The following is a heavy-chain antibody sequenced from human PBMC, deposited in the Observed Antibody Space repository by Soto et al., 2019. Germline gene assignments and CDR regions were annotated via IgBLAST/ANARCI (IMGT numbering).Heavy chain of an antibody. CDR3: ARGVGDFYDSSAFYKPLRY. D-gene: IGHD3-22*01. J-gene: IGHJ4*02. V-gene: IGHV3-23*01. CDR2: ISGSGGGR. CDR1: GFTFSSYA. Sequence: HPGGSLRLSCAASGFTFSSYAMSWVRQAPGKGLEWVSAISGSGGGRYYIDSVKGRFTISRDNSENTLYLQLNSLRAEDTAIYYCARGVGDFYDSSAFYKPLRYWGQGALVTVSS.